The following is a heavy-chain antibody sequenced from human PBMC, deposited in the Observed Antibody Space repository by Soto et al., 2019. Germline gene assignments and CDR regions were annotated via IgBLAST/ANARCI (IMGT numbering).Heavy chain of an antibody. J-gene: IGHJ4*02. CDR1: GFTFSSYG. D-gene: IGHD2-15*01. CDR2: ISYDGSNK. Sequence: QVQLVESGGGVVQPGRSLRLSCAASGFTFSSYGMHWVRQAPGKGLEWVAVISYDGSNKYYADSVKGRFTISRDNSKNTLYPQMNSLRAEDTAVYYCAKEAPTGYCSGGSCYVPYFDYWGQGTLVTVSS. V-gene: IGHV3-30*18. CDR3: AKEAPTGYCSGGSCYVPYFDY.